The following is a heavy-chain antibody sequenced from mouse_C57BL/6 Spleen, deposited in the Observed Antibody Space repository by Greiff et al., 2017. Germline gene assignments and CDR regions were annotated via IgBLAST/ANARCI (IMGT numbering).Heavy chain of an antibody. CDR3: ERRRCGSSFDWYFDD. D-gene: IGHD1-1*01. CDR2: IYPGDGDT. J-gene: IGHJ1*03. V-gene: IGHV1-80*01. CDR1: GYAFSSYW. Sequence: VQLQQSGAELVKPGASVKISCKASGYAFSSYWMNWVKQRPGKGLEWIGQIYPGDGDTNYNGKFKGKATLTADKSSSTAYMQLRRLTSADSAVYVCERRRCGSSFDWYFDDWGTGTTVTVSS.